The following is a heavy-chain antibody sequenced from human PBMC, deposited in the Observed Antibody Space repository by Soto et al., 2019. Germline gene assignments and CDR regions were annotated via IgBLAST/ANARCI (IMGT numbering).Heavy chain of an antibody. CDR1: GGTFSSYA. CDR2: IIPISGTA. D-gene: IGHD2-2*01. Sequence: SVKVSCKASGGTFSSYAISWVRQAPGQGLEWMGGIIPISGTANYAQKFQGRVTITADESTSTAYMELSSLRSEDMAVYYCARSQGSSTSLEIYYYYYYGMDVWGQGTTVTVSS. V-gene: IGHV1-69*13. CDR3: ARSQGSSTSLEIYYYYYYGMDV. J-gene: IGHJ6*02.